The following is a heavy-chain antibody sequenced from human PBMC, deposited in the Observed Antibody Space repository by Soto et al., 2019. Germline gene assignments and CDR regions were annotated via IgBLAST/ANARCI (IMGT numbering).Heavy chain of an antibody. D-gene: IGHD2-2*01. Sequence: GASVKVSCKASGYTFTSYGISWVRQAPGQGLEWMGWISAYNGNTNYAQKLQGRVTMTTDTSTSTAYMELRSLRSDDTAVYYCARGGYCISTSCYPGVASSFYYWGQGTLVTVSS. V-gene: IGHV1-18*01. CDR3: ARGGYCISTSCYPGVASSFYY. CDR1: GYTFTSYG. CDR2: ISAYNGNT. J-gene: IGHJ4*02.